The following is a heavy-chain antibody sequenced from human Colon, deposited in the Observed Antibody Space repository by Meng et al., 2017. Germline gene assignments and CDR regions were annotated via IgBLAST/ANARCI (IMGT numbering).Heavy chain of an antibody. D-gene: IGHD3-22*01. J-gene: IGHJ4*02. Sequence: QVQMVQSGAEVRKPGASLRLSCQASEHIFTVYYIHWVRQAPGQGLEWMGRINPNTGDTKYAQKFDGRVTMTRDKSIDTAYLDLSRLRADDTAVYYCAKVEDNSGLYWGQGTLVTVSS. CDR2: INPNTGDT. V-gene: IGHV1-2*06. CDR3: AKVEDNSGLY. CDR1: EHIFTVYY.